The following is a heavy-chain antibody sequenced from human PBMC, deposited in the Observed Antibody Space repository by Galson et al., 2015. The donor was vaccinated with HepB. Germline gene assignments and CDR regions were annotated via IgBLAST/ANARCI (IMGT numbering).Heavy chain of an antibody. J-gene: IGHJ5*02. V-gene: IGHV3-15*01. D-gene: IGHD2-8*02. Sequence: SLRLSCAAFGFPFNNAWMTWVRQAPGMGLEWVGRIKSKTDGETTDYAAPVKGSLTISRDDSKNRLYLQMNSLETEDTAVYYCTTDVYYSTYWSWLDPWGQGTLVTVSS. CDR2: IKSKTDGETT. CDR1: GFPFNNAW. CDR3: TTDVYYSTYWSWLDP.